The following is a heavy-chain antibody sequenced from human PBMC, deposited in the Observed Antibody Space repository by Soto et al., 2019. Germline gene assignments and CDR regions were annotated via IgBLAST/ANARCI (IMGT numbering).Heavy chain of an antibody. J-gene: IGHJ6*02. Sequence: PSETLSLTCTVSPGSISSGGYYWSWIRQHPGKGLERIGYIYYSGSTYYNPSLKSRVTISVDTSNNQFSLKLSSVTAADTSVYYCEPVRGLSSRGAVGFEYYYGMEVWGQETMV. CDR1: PGSISSGGYY. CDR2: IYYSGST. CDR3: EPVRGLSSRGAVGFEYYYGMEV. D-gene: IGHD1-26*01. V-gene: IGHV4-31*03.